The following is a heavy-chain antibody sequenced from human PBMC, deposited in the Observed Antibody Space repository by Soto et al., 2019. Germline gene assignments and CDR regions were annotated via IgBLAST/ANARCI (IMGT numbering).Heavy chain of an antibody. CDR3: ARGDHNKWNHPARFDY. CDR2: IYYSGST. Sequence: SETLSLTCTVSGGSISSGGYYWSWIRQHPGKGLEWIGYIYYSGSTYYNPSLKSRVTISVDTSKNQFSLKLSSVTAAETAVYYCARGDHNKWNHPARFDYWGQGTLVTVSS. J-gene: IGHJ4*02. D-gene: IGHD1-20*01. CDR1: GGSISSGGYY. V-gene: IGHV4-31*03.